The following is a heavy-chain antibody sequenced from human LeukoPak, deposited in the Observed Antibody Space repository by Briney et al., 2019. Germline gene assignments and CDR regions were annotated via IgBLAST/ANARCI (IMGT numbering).Heavy chain of an antibody. J-gene: IGHJ4*02. CDR1: GFAFDDYG. Sequence: GGSLRLSCAASGFAFDDYGMSWVRQAPGKGLEWVSGINSNGGSTGYADSVKGRFTISRDNAKNSLYLQMNSLRAEDTALYYCARDGGYTGYFDYWGQGTLVTVSS. CDR2: INSNGGST. V-gene: IGHV3-20*04. CDR3: ARDGGYTGYFDY. D-gene: IGHD3-16*01.